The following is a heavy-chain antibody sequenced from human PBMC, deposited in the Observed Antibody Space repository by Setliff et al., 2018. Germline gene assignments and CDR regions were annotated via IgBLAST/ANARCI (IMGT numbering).Heavy chain of an antibody. D-gene: IGHD3-10*01. CDR3: ARESSGSSP. J-gene: IGHJ5*02. CDR2: ISYDGGSK. CDR1: GFTSGNKD. Sequence: GGSLRLSCAASGFTSGNKDFHWVRQASGKGLEWVAVISYDGGSKYYTDSVKGRFIISRDSSTSTVYLQMNSLRAEDTAVYYCARESSGSSPWGQGTLVTVSS. V-gene: IGHV3-30*06.